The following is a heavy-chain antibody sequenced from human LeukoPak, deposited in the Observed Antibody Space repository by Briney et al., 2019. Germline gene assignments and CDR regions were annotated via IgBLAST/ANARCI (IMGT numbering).Heavy chain of an antibody. CDR2: ISSSSSYI. J-gene: IGHJ4*02. D-gene: IGHD3-22*01. CDR1: GFTFSSYS. V-gene: IGHV3-21*01. CDR3: AREGYYDSSGYYYFKPFDY. Sequence: GGSLRLSCAASGFTFSSYSMNWVRQAPGKGLEWVSSISSSSSYIYYADSVKGRFTISRDNAKNSLYLQMNSLRAEDTAVYYCAREGYYDSSGYYYFKPFDYWGQGTQVTVSS.